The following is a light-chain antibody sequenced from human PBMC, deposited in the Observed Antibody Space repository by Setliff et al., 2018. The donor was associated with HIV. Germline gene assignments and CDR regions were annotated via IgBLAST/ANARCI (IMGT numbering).Light chain of an antibody. CDR2: DVS. J-gene: IGLJ1*01. CDR3: KSYTGSSPLYV. Sequence: VLTQPASVSGTPGQSITISCIGTNSDVGGYNYVSWYQQHPGKAPKLLIYDVSDRPSGVSRRFSGSKSGNTASLTISGLQAEDEADYYCKSYTGSSPLYVFGSGTKVTVL. V-gene: IGLV2-14*03. CDR1: NSDVGGYNY.